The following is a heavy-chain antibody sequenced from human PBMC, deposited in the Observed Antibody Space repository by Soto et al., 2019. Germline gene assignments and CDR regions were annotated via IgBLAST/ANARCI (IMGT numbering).Heavy chain of an antibody. CDR3: ARDQGVGPTPIPFDP. D-gene: IGHD2-8*01. J-gene: IGHJ5*02. CDR2: INYSGST. CDR1: GGSISSGGYY. Sequence: QVQLQESGPGLVKPSQTLSLTCTVSGGSISSGGYYWSWIRQHPGKGLGWIGYINYSGSTYYNPSLKSRVTISVDTSKNQFSLKLSSVTAADTAVYYCARDQGVGPTPIPFDPWGQGTLVTVSS. V-gene: IGHV4-31*03.